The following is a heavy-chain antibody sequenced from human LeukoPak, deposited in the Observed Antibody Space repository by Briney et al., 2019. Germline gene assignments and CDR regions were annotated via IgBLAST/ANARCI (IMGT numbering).Heavy chain of an antibody. CDR3: TSPDYDDDSGGY. CDR2: ITSKSDYI. J-gene: IGHJ4*02. D-gene: IGHD4-17*01. V-gene: IGHV3-21*01. CDR1: GFTFSSFK. Sequence: GGSLRLSCAASGFTFSSFKMNWVRQAPGKGLEWVSSITSKSDYIYYADSVKGRFTISRDDAENALYLQMNSLRVEDTAVYYCTSPDYDDDSGGYWGQGTLVTVSS.